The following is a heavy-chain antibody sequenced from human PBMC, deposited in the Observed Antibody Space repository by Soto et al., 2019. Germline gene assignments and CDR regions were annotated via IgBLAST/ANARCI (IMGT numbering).Heavy chain of an antibody. CDR3: ALALGPTTGLDY. CDR1: GASTVSHYH. V-gene: IGHV4-31*02. Sequence: SETLSLTCSVSGASTVSHYHWTFIRQPPGKGLEWMGYIFNSGTTFYNPSLTSRFSISMDTSGNHFSLELRSVTAADTAVYYCALALGPTTGLDYWGQGTLVTVSS. CDR2: IFNSGTT. D-gene: IGHD1-26*01. J-gene: IGHJ4*02.